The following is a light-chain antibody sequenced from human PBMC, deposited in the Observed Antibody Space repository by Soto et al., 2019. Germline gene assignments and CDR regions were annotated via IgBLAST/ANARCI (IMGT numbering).Light chain of an antibody. J-gene: IGKJ2*01. Sequence: DIQMTQSPSTLSASVGDRVTITCRASQSISSWLAWYQQKPGKAPKLLIYDASSLESGVPSRFSGSGSGTDFTLTISSLQPDDFATYYCQQYNSSSPAFGQGTKLEIK. V-gene: IGKV1-5*01. CDR3: QQYNSSSPA. CDR2: DAS. CDR1: QSISSW.